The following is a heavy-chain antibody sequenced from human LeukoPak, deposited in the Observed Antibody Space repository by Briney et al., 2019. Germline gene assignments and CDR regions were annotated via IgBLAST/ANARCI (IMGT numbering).Heavy chain of an antibody. Sequence: GGSLRLSCAASGFTFSSYGMHWVRQAPGKGLEWVAFIRYDGSNKYYADSVKGRFTISRDNSKNTLYLQMNSLRAEDTAVYYCAKSRPFVGDYYYYYGMDIWGQGTTVTVSS. CDR3: AKSRPFVGDYYYYYGMDI. CDR1: GFTFSSYG. D-gene: IGHD2-21*01. V-gene: IGHV3-30*02. CDR2: IRYDGSNK. J-gene: IGHJ6*02.